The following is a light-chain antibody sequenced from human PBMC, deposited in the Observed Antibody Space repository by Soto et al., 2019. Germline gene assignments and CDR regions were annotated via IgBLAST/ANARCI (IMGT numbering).Light chain of an antibody. CDR1: SSDVGGYNF. J-gene: IGLJ3*02. Sequence: QSALTQPASVSGSPGQSITISCTGTSSDVGGYNFVSWYQQHPGKAPRLMIFEVNNRPSGVSDRFSGSKSGNTASLTISGLQAEDEADYYCSSYTFSSTLVVFGGGTKLPS. CDR3: SSYTFSSTLVV. CDR2: EVN. V-gene: IGLV2-14*01.